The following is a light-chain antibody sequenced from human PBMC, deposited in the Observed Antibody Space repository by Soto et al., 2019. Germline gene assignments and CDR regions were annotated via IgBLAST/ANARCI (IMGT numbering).Light chain of an antibody. J-gene: IGKJ2*01. Sequence: EIVLTQPPDTLSLSPGEGATLSCRASHDVSVSLVWYRQRPGQSPRLLIHDASNRATGISARFSGSGSGTDFTLTIGSLEPEESALYYCQQRASWPYTSGQGTKVDIK. V-gene: IGKV3-11*01. CDR3: QQRASWPYT. CDR1: HDVSVS. CDR2: DAS.